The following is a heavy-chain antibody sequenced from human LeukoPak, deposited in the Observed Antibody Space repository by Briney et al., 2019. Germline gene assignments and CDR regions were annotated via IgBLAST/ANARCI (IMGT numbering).Heavy chain of an antibody. Sequence: GGSLRLSCAASGFIFRDYYMSWVRQAPGKGLEWVAVISYDGSNKYYADSVKGRFTISRDNSKNTLYLQMNSLRAEDTAVYYCAKSRRDGYGRFGYWGQGTLVTVSS. J-gene: IGHJ4*02. CDR3: AKSRRDGYGRFGY. CDR1: GFIFRDYY. V-gene: IGHV3-30*18. CDR2: ISYDGSNK. D-gene: IGHD5-24*01.